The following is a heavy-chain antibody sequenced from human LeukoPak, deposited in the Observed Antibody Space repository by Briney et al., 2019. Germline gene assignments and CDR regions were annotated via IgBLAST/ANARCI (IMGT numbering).Heavy chain of an antibody. CDR1: GFTFSSYW. CDR2: IKQDGSEK. J-gene: IGHJ4*02. D-gene: IGHD3-16*01. Sequence: GSLRLSCAASGFTFSSYWMSWVRQAPGKGLEWVANIKQDGSEKYYVASVKGRFTISRDNAKNSLYLQMNSLRAEDTAVYYCARDLDDDYAVDYWGQGTLVTVSS. V-gene: IGHV3-7*01. CDR3: ARDLDDDYAVDY.